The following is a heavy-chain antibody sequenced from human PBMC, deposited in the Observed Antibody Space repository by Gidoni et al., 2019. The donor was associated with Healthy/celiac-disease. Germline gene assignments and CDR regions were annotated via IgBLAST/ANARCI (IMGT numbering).Heavy chain of an antibody. V-gene: IGHV3-21*01. Sequence: EVQLVESGGGLVKPGGSLRLSCAASGFPFISYSLTWVRQAPGKGLEWVSSISSSSSYIYYADSVKGRFTISRDNAKNSLYLQMNSLRAEDTAVYYCARDPGAGGAYFDYWGQGTLVTVSS. CDR3: ARDPGAGGAYFDY. J-gene: IGHJ4*02. D-gene: IGHD3-10*01. CDR2: ISSSSSYI. CDR1: GFPFISYS.